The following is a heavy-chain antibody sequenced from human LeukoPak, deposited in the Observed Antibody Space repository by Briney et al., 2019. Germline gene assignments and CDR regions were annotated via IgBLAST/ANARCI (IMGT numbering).Heavy chain of an antibody. CDR3: ARLGVGDADAFDI. Sequence: SETLSLTCTVSGGSVSSSSYYWGWIRRPPGKGLEWIGSIYYSGSTYYNPSLKSRVTISVDTSKNQFSLKLSSVTAADTAVYYCARLGVGDADAFDIWGQGTMVTVSS. CDR1: GGSVSSSSYY. J-gene: IGHJ3*02. V-gene: IGHV4-39*01. D-gene: IGHD2-21*02. CDR2: IYYSGST.